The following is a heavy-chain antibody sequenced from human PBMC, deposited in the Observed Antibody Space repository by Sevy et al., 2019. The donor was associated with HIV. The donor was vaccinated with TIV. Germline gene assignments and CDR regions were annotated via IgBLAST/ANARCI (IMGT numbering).Heavy chain of an antibody. Sequence: GGSLRLSCVASGITFSNYAMSWVRQAPGKGLEWVSGISGSGGSTYYADSMKGRLTISRDNSKNTLYLQMNSLRVEDTAVHYCVKDFGGSFVIGYFDYWGQGTLVTVSS. J-gene: IGHJ4*02. D-gene: IGHD3-16*01. CDR3: VKDFGGSFVIGYFDY. V-gene: IGHV3-23*01. CDR1: GITFSNYA. CDR2: ISGSGGST.